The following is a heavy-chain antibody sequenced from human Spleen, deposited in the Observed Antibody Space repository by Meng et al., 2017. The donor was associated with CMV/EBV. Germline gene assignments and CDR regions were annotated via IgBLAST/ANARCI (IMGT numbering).Heavy chain of an antibody. Sequence: SFSGYYWSWIRQSPGKGLEWIGEINHSGSTNYNPSLKSRVTLSADTSKNQFSLKLSSVTAADTAVYYCARGRSHYYDSSGYYPFDYWGQGTLVTVSS. CDR1: SFSGYY. CDR3: ARGRSHYYDSSGYYPFDY. CDR2: INHSGST. V-gene: IGHV4-34*01. J-gene: IGHJ4*02. D-gene: IGHD3-22*01.